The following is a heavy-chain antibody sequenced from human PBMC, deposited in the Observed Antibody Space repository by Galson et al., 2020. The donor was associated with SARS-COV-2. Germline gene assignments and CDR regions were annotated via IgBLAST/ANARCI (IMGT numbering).Heavy chain of an antibody. CDR2: IYTSGST. CDR1: GGPISSYY. V-gene: IGHV4-4*07. Sequence: SKTLSLTCTVSGGPISSYYWSWIRQPAGKGLEWIGRIYTSGSTNYNPSLKSRVTMSVDTSKNQFSLKLSSVTAADTAVYYCARDQTGGYGDYDAAYYDYGMDVWGQGTTVIVS. J-gene: IGHJ6*02. D-gene: IGHD4-17*01. CDR3: ARDQTGGYGDYDAAYYDYGMDV.